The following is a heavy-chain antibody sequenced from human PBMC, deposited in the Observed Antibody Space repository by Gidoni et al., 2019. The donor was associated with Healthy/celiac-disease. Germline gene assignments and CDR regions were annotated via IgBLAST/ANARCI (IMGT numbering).Heavy chain of an antibody. Sequence: EVQLLESGGGLVPPGGSLRLSCAASGFTFSSYAMRWVRQAPGKGLEWVSAISGSGGSTYYADSVKGRFTISRDNSKNTLYLQMNSLRAEDTAVYYCAKDRESSFYDSSGCFDYWGQGTLVTVSS. CDR2: ISGSGGST. D-gene: IGHD3-22*01. J-gene: IGHJ4*02. CDR1: GFTFSSYA. V-gene: IGHV3-23*01. CDR3: AKDRESSFYDSSGCFDY.